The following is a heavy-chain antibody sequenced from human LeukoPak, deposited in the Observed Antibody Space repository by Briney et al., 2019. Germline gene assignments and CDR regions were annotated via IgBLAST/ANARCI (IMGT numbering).Heavy chain of an antibody. J-gene: IGHJ4*02. CDR3: AKDSYPGIAVAGVMYYFDY. V-gene: IGHV3-23*01. CDR2: ISGSGGST. Sequence: GSLRLSCAASGSTFSSYAMSWVRQAPGKGLEWVSAISGSGGSTYYADSVKGRFTISRDNSKNTLYLQMNSLRAEDTAVYYCAKDSYPGIAVAGVMYYFDYWGQGTLVTVSS. CDR1: GSTFSSYA. D-gene: IGHD6-19*01.